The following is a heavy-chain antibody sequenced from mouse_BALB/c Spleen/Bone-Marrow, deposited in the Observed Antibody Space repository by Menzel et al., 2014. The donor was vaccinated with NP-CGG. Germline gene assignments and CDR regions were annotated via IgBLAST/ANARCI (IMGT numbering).Heavy chain of an antibody. D-gene: IGHD1-2*01. CDR2: IFPGDSTT. V-gene: IGHV1S56*01. CDR3: VRSRLRDWYFDV. Sequence: LVESGVELVKPGASAKLSCKASGNTFTSYDINWVRQRPEQGLEWIGWIFPGDSTTKYNEKFKGKATLSTDKSSSTVHMQLSRLTSEDSAVYFCVRSRLRDWYFDVWGAGTTVTISS. J-gene: IGHJ1*01. CDR1: GNTFTSYD.